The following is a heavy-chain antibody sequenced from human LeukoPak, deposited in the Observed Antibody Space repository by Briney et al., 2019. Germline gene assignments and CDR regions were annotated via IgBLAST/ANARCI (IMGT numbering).Heavy chain of an antibody. Sequence: GGFLRLSCAASGFTSSSYSMNWVRQAPGKGLEWVSSISSSSSYIYYADSVKGRFTISRDNAKNSLYLQMNSLRAEDTAVYYCARDRRELLGGAFDIWGQGTMVTVSS. CDR2: ISSSSSYI. CDR1: GFTSSSYS. V-gene: IGHV3-21*01. D-gene: IGHD1-26*01. J-gene: IGHJ3*02. CDR3: ARDRRELLGGAFDI.